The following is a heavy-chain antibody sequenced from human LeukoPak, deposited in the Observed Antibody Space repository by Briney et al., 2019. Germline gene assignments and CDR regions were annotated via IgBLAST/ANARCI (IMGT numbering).Heavy chain of an antibody. CDR2: IGSSGTTI. D-gene: IGHD3-16*01. J-gene: IGHJ4*02. Sequence: GGSLRLSCAASGFTFTTYSMNWVRQAPGKGLEWVSYIGSSGTTIYYADSVKGRFTISRDNARNSVSLQLTRLRADDTALYYCARGRGWVDHWGQGTLVTVSS. V-gene: IGHV3-48*04. CDR1: GFTFTTYS. CDR3: ARGRGWVDH.